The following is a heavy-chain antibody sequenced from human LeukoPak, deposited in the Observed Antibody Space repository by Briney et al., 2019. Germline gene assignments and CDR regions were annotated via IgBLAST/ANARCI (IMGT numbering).Heavy chain of an antibody. CDR1: GFTFSSYS. V-gene: IGHV3-48*04. CDR3: ASIAAAGTGFIGLDY. J-gene: IGHJ4*02. CDR2: ISSSSSTI. Sequence: GGSLRLSCAASGFTFSSYSMNWVRQAPGKGLEWVSYISSSSSTIYYADSVKGRFTISRDNAKNSLYLQMNSLRAEDTAVYYCASIAAAGTGFIGLDYWGQGTLVTVSS. D-gene: IGHD6-13*01.